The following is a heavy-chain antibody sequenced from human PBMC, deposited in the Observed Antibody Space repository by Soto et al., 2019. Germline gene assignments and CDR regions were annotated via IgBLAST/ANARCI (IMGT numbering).Heavy chain of an antibody. CDR1: GYSFTSYW. Sequence: GESLKISCKGSGYSFTSYWIGWVRQLPGKGLEWMGIIYPGDSDTRYSPSFQGQVTISADKSISTAYLQWNSLRVEDTAMYYCVRENYFNGMDVWGQGTAVTVSS. J-gene: IGHJ6*02. CDR2: IYPGDSDT. V-gene: IGHV5-51*01. CDR3: VRENYFNGMDV.